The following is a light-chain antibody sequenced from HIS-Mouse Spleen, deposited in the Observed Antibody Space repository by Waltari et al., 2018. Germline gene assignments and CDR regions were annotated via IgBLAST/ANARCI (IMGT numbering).Light chain of an antibody. CDR1: SGDVGSYHL. Sequence: QSALTQPASVSGSPGQSITISCTGTSGDVGSYHLVSWYQQHPGKAPKLMIYEGSKRPSGVSNRFSGSKSGNTASLTISGLQAEDEADYYCCSYAGSSTWVFGGGTKLTVL. CDR3: CSYAGSSTWV. V-gene: IGLV2-23*01. CDR2: EGS. J-gene: IGLJ3*02.